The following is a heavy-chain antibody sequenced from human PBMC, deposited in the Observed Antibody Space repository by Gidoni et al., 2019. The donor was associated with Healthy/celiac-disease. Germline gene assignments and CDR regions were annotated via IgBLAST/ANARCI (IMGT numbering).Heavy chain of an antibody. CDR2: ISGSGGST. Sequence: EVQLLESGGGLVQPVGSLRLPFAASGFPFSSYAMSWVRQGPGKGLEWVSAISGSGGSTYYADSVKGRFTISRDNSKNTLYLQMNSLRAEDTAVYYCAKDGHDYGDWGQGTLVTVSS. CDR3: AKDGHDYGD. V-gene: IGHV3-23*01. CDR1: GFPFSSYA. J-gene: IGHJ4*02. D-gene: IGHD4-17*01.